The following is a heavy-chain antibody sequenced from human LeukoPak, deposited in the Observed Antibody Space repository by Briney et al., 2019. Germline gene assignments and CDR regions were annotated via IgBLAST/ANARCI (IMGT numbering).Heavy chain of an antibody. CDR1: GFIFSNTW. J-gene: IGHJ5*01. D-gene: IGHD1-1*01. V-gene: IGHV3-74*03. CDR2: INRDGSSA. CDR3: ARGPQTADYWFAS. Sequence: GGSLRLSCVASGFIFSNTWMHWVRQAPGKGLGWIARINRDGSSATYVDSVEGRLTISRDNAKNTLYLEMNSLRVDDTAVYYCARGPQTADYWFASWGQGTLVTVSS.